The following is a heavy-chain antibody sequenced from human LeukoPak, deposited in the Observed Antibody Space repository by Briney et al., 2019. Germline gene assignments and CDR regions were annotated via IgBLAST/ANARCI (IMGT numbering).Heavy chain of an antibody. CDR3: AREGIVVAQNAFDI. J-gene: IGHJ3*02. V-gene: IGHV4-39*07. CDR2: IYTSGST. CDR1: GGSISSSSYY. D-gene: IGHD2-2*01. Sequence: SETLSLTCTVSGGSISSSSYYWGWVRPPPGKGLEWIGRIYTSGSTNYNPSLKSRVTMSVDTSKNQFSLKLSSVTAADTAVYYCAREGIVVAQNAFDIWGQGTMVTVSS.